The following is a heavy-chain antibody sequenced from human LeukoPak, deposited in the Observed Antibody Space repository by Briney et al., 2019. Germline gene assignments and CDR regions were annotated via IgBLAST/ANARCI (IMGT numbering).Heavy chain of an antibody. J-gene: IGHJ4*02. V-gene: IGHV3-9*01. CDR2: ISWNSGAI. Sequence: GGSLRLSCATSGFTFDDYAMHWVRQTPGKGLEWVSGISWNSGAIGYADSVKGRFTISRDNAKNSLYLQMNSLRAEDTALYYCAKDRDGYNGNFDYWGQGNLVTVSS. CDR3: AKDRDGYNGNFDY. CDR1: GFTFDDYA. D-gene: IGHD5-24*01.